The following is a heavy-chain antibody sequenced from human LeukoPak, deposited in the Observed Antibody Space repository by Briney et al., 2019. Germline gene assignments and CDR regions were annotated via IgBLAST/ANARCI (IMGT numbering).Heavy chain of an antibody. CDR2: ISAYNGNT. J-gene: IGHJ6*02. CDR1: GYTFTSYG. Sequence: GASVKVSCKASGYTFTSYGISWVRQAPGQGLEWMGWISAYNGNTNYAQKLQGRVTMTTDTSTSTAYMELRSLRSDDTAVYYCARAAGVIRYYYYGMDVWGQGTTVTVSS. D-gene: IGHD3-10*01. CDR3: ARAAGVIRYYYYGMDV. V-gene: IGHV1-18*01.